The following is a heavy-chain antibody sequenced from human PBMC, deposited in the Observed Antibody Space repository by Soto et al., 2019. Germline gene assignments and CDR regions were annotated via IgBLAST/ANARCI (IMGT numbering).Heavy chain of an antibody. CDR3: ARDHSGNPFY. CDR1: GYTFTSYG. Sequence: FKASGYTFTSYGFSWVRQAPGQGLEWMGWISAYNGNTNYAQKLQGRVTMTTDTSTSTAYMELRSLRSDDTAVYYCARDHSGNPFYWGQGTLVTVSS. V-gene: IGHV1-18*01. D-gene: IGHD1-26*01. J-gene: IGHJ4*02. CDR2: ISAYNGNT.